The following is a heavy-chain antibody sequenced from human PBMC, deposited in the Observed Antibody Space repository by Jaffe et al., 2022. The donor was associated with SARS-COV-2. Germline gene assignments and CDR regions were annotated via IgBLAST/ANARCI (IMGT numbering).Heavy chain of an antibody. Sequence: EVQLVESGGGLVKPGGSLRLSCAASGFSFITSWMNWVRQTPGQGLEWVGRIRSKTDGGTTEYAAPVKGRFTISRDDSETTLYLQMNSLKTEDTAVYYCTTGGGSGELDYWGQGTLLTVSS. J-gene: IGHJ4*02. CDR2: IRSKTDGGTT. V-gene: IGHV3-15*01. CDR1: GFSFITSW. CDR3: TTGGGSGELDY. D-gene: IGHD3-10*01.